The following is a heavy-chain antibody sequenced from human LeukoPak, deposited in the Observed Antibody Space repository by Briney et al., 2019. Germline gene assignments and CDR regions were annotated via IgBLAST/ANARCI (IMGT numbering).Heavy chain of an antibody. CDR1: GYTFTNYG. D-gene: IGHD5-12*01. CDR2: ISPYNGKT. J-gene: IGHJ4*02. Sequence: ASVKVSCKASGYTFTNYGIIWVRQAPGQGLEWMGWISPYNGKTNYAQKLQGRVILTTDTSTTTTYMELRSLRFDDTAIYYCARSHSGSLRAPFDYWGQGTLVTASS. CDR3: ARSHSGSLRAPFDY. V-gene: IGHV1-18*01.